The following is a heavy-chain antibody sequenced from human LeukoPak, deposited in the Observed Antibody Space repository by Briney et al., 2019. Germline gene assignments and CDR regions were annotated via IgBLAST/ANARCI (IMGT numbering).Heavy chain of an antibody. D-gene: IGHD5-24*01. CDR1: GGSISTHY. V-gene: IGHV4-4*07. Sequence: SETLSLTCTVSGGSISTHYWSWIRQPAGKGLGWIGRISTTGSTNYNPSLKSRVTMSVDTSKNQFSLKLSSVTAADTAVYYCAREVETATQFDFWGQGTLVTVSS. CDR3: AREVETATQFDF. J-gene: IGHJ4*02. CDR2: ISTTGST.